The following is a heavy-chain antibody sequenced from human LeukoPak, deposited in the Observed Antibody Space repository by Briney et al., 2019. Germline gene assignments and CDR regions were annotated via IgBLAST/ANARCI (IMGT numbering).Heavy chain of an antibody. Sequence: QSGGSLRLSCTVSGFTVSSNSMSWVRQAPGKGLEWVSFIYSDNTHYADSVKGRFTISRDNSKNTLYLQMNSLRAEDTAVYYCARNRYNWNYGGGRNYYYMDVWGKGTAVTVSS. J-gene: IGHJ6*03. CDR3: ARNRYNWNYGGGRNYYYMDV. V-gene: IGHV3-66*03. CDR1: GFTVSSNS. D-gene: IGHD1-7*01. CDR2: IYSDNT.